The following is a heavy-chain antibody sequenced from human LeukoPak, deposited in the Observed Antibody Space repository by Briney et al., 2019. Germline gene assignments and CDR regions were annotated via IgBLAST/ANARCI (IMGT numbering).Heavy chain of an antibody. CDR2: IYYSGST. V-gene: IGHV4-59*01. J-gene: IGHJ4*02. CDR1: GGSISSYY. Sequence: SETLSLTCTVSGGSISSYYWSWIRQPPGKGLEWIGYIYYSGSTNYNPSLKSRVTISVDTSKNQFSLKLSSVTAADTAVYYCAREDGYNLTYFDYWGQGTLVTVSS. D-gene: IGHD5-24*01. CDR3: AREDGYNLTYFDY.